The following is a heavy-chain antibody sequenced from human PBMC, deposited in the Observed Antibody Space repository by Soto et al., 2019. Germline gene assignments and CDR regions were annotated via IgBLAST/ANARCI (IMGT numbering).Heavy chain of an antibody. J-gene: IGHJ5*02. CDR1: GGSISSSSYY. CDR3: ARQRGIGVLWFGQNWFDP. D-gene: IGHD3-10*01. Sequence: QLQLQESGPGLVKPSETLSLTCTVSGGSISSSSYYWGWIRQPPGKGLEWIGSIYYSGSTYYNPSLKSRVTISVDTSKNQFSLKLSSVTAADTAVYYCARQRGIGVLWFGQNWFDPWGQGTLVTVSS. V-gene: IGHV4-39*01. CDR2: IYYSGST.